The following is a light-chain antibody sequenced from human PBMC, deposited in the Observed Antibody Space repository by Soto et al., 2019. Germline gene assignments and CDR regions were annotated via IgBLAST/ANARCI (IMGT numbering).Light chain of an antibody. CDR3: GTWDSSLSAVV. V-gene: IGLV1-51*02. CDR1: SSNIGNNY. Sequence: QSVLTQPPSVSAAPGQKVTISCSGSSSNIGNNYVSWYQQLPGTAPKLLIYENNKRPSGIPVRFSGSKSGTSATLGITGLQTGDEADYYCGTWDSSLSAVVFSGGTKLTVL. J-gene: IGLJ2*01. CDR2: ENN.